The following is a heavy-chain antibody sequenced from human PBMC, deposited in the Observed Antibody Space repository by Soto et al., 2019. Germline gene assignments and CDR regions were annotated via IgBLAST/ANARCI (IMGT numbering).Heavy chain of an antibody. J-gene: IGHJ6*02. CDR2: IIPIFGTA. D-gene: IGHD4-4*01. V-gene: IGHV1-69*01. CDR1: GGTFSSYA. CDR3: ARGGVEYSTAYYYYGMDV. Sequence: QVQLVQSGAEVKKPGSSVKVSCKASGGTFSSYAISWVRQAPGQGLEWMGGIIPIFGTANYAQKFQGRVTITADESTSTAYMELTSLRSEHTAVYYCARGGVEYSTAYYYYGMDVWGQGTTVTVSS.